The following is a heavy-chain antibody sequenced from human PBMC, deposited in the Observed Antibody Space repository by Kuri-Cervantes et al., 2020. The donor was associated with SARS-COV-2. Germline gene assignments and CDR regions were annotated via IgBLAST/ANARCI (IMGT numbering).Heavy chain of an antibody. J-gene: IGHJ6*02. V-gene: IGHV4-59*01. CDR2: IYYSGST. Sequence: GSLRLSCTVFGGSISSYYWSWIRQPPGKGLEWIGYIYYSGSTNYNPSLKSRVTISVDTSKNQFSLKLSSVTAADTAVYYCARGGFGDYVWGSYRTYYYYYGMDVWGQGTTVTVSS. D-gene: IGHD3-16*02. CDR3: ARGGFGDYVWGSYRTYYYYYGMDV. CDR1: GGSISSYY.